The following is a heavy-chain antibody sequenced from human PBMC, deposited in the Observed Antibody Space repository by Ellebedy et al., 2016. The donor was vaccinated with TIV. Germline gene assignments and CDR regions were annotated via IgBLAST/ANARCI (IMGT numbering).Heavy chain of an antibody. V-gene: IGHV4-4*02. CDR2: IYHTGST. J-gene: IGHJ4*02. D-gene: IGHD3-10*01. CDR1: GDSISRSNW. Sequence: SETLSLTCAVSGDSISRSNWWSWVRQPPGKGLEWIGEIYHTGSTNYNPSLKSRVTISVAKSKNQFSLKLTSVTAADTAIYYCASLPDYRVGFVDAPMVWGHWGQGTLVTVSS. CDR3: ASLPDYRVGFVDAPMVWGH.